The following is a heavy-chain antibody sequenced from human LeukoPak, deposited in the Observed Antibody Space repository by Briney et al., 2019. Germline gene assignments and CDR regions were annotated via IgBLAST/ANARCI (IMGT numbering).Heavy chain of an antibody. D-gene: IGHD5-24*01. CDR3: ARRRGDGYFDY. J-gene: IGHJ4*02. CDR1: GGSISSYY. Sequence: SETPSLTCTVSGGSISSYYWSWIRQPPGKGLEWIGYIYYSESTNYNPSLKSRVTISIDTSKNQFSLKLSSVTAADTAVYFCARRRGDGYFDYWGQGTLVTVSS. CDR2: IYYSEST. V-gene: IGHV4-59*08.